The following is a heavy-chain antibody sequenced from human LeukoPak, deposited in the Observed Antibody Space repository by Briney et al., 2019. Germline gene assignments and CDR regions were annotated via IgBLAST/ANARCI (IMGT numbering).Heavy chain of an antibody. Sequence: SETLSLTCAVYGGSFSGYYWSLIRQPPGKGLEWIGEINHSGSTNYNPSLKSRVTISVDTSKNQFSLKLSSVTAADTAVYYCARGQHWFDPWGQGTLVTVSS. V-gene: IGHV4-34*01. CDR2: INHSGST. CDR1: GGSFSGYY. J-gene: IGHJ5*02. D-gene: IGHD2-2*01. CDR3: ARGQHWFDP.